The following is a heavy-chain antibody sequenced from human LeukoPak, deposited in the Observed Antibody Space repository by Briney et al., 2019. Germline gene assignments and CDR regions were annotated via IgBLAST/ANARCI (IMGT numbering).Heavy chain of an antibody. Sequence: KPSETLSLTCTVSGGSISSYYWSWIRQPPGKGLEWIGYIYYSGSTNYNPSLKSRVTISVDTSKNQFSLKLSSVTAADTAVYYCARADDAYDFWSGYPMYYFDYWGQGTLVTVSS. J-gene: IGHJ4*02. V-gene: IGHV4-59*01. CDR3: ARADDAYDFWSGYPMYYFDY. D-gene: IGHD3-3*01. CDR1: GGSISSYY. CDR2: IYYSGST.